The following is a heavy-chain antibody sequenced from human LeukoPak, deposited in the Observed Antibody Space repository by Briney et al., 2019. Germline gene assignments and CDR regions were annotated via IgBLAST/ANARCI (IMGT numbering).Heavy chain of an antibody. D-gene: IGHD4-17*01. CDR1: RFTFSRSA. V-gene: IGHV3-23*01. CDR3: VKDKSPTVTLGFDY. CDR2: ISGTADTT. Sequence: GGSLRLSCVASRFTFSRSAMSWVRQAPGKGLGWVSSISGTADTTYYADSVKGRFTLSRDNSKNTLYLQMNSLRADDTAVYYCVKDKSPTVTLGFDYWGQGTLVTVSS. J-gene: IGHJ4*02.